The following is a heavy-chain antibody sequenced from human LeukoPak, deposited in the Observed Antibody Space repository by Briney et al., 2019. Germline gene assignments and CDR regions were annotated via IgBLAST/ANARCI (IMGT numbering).Heavy chain of an antibody. CDR3: ARDKSSRGYFDY. CDR1: GGTFSSYA. V-gene: IGHV1-69*04. CDR2: IIPILGIA. J-gene: IGHJ4*02. Sequence: EASVKVSCKASGGTFSSYAISWVRQAPGQGLEWMGRIIPILGIANYAQKFQGRVTITADKSTSTAYMELSSLRSEDTAVYYCARDKSSRGYFDYWGQGTLVTVS. D-gene: IGHD6-13*01.